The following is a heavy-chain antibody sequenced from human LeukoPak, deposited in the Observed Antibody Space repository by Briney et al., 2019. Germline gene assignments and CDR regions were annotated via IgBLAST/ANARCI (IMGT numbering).Heavy chain of an antibody. CDR2: IYYSGST. Sequence: PSETLSLTCTVSGGSISSYYWSWIRQPPGKGLEWIGYIYYSGSTNYNPSLKSRVTISVDTSKNQFSLKLSSVTAADTAVYYCARGPRADWATLVYWGQGTLVTVSS. CDR1: GGSISSYY. V-gene: IGHV4-59*01. J-gene: IGHJ4*02. D-gene: IGHD3/OR15-3a*01. CDR3: ARGPRADWATLVY.